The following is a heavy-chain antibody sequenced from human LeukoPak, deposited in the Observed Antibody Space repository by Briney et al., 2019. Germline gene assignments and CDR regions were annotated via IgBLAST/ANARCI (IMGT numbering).Heavy chain of an antibody. V-gene: IGHV4-61*02. J-gene: IGHJ3*02. CDR3: ARGRVNYYDSSGYWTDAFDI. D-gene: IGHD3-22*01. CDR1: GGSISSGSYY. Sequence: NPSETLSLTCTVSGGSISSGSYYWSWIRQPAGKGLEWIGRIYTSGSTNYNPSLKSRVTISVDTSKNQFSLKLSSVTAADTAVYYCARGRVNYYDSSGYWTDAFDIWGQGTMVTVSS. CDR2: IYTSGST.